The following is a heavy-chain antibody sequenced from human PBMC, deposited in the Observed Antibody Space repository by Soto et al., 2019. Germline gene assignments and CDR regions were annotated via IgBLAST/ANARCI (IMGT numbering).Heavy chain of an antibody. J-gene: IGHJ4*02. V-gene: IGHV1-3*01. CDR1: GYTFTSYA. CDR3: ARGLAPYYFDY. CDR2: INAGNGNT. D-gene: IGHD6-19*01. Sequence: QVQLVQSGAEVKKPGASVKVSCKASGYTFTSYAMHWVRQAPGQRLEWMGWINAGNGNTKYSQKFQGRVTMTRDTSASTAYMELSSLRSEDTAVYYCARGLAPYYFDYWGQGTLVTVSS.